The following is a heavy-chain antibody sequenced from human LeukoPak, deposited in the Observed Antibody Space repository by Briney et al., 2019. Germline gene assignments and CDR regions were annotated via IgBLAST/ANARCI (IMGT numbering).Heavy chain of an antibody. J-gene: IGHJ5*02. Sequence: PSETLSLTCTVSGGSISSNSYYWGWIRQPPGKGLEWIGSIFYSGTTYYNPSLKSRVTISVDTSKNQFSLKLGSVTAADTAVYYCARGDCSAANCYGLNWFDPWGQGTLVTVSS. CDR3: ARGDCSAANCYGLNWFDP. CDR1: GGSISSNSYY. D-gene: IGHD2-2*01. V-gene: IGHV4-39*01. CDR2: IFYSGTT.